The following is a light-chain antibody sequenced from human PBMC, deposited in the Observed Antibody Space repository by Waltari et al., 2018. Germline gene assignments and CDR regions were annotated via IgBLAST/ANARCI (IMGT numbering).Light chain of an antibody. J-gene: IGKJ4*01. CDR3: QHFKSYPLT. Sequence: IQLTQSPSSLSASVGDRVTITCRAIQDINSFLAWYQHKPEKAPKVRSYAASTLQSGLPSRFSGGGSGTEFTLTISSLQPEDFATYYSQHFKSYPLTFGGGTKVETK. CDR1: QDINSF. CDR2: AAS. V-gene: IGKV1-9*01.